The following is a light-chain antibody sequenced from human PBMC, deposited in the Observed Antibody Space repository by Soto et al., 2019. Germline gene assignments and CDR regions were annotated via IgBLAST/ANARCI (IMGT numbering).Light chain of an antibody. CDR1: SSNVGAYNY. J-gene: IGLJ3*02. Sequence: QSALTQPASVSGSPGQSITISCTGSSSNVGAYNYVSWYQQHPGIAPKLIIYEINNRPSGVSSRFSGSKSGNTASLTISGLQAEDEGDYYCSSYTTSATLVFGGGTKLTVL. CDR2: EIN. CDR3: SSYTTSATLV. V-gene: IGLV2-14*01.